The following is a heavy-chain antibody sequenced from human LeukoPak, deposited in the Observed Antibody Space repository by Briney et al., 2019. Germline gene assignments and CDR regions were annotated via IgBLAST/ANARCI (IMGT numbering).Heavy chain of an antibody. CDR1: GGSITNVYW. CDR2: IYHTGTT. Sequence: ASGALSLTCAVSGGSITNVYWWSWVRQPPGKGLEWIGEIYHTGTTNYNPSLKSRVTISVDKSKNQLSIKLNSVTAADTAVYYCARWYGSGSYHTNYYYYGIDVWGKGTTVTVSS. J-gene: IGHJ6*04. CDR3: ARWYGSGSYHTNYYYYGIDV. V-gene: IGHV4-4*02. D-gene: IGHD3-10*01.